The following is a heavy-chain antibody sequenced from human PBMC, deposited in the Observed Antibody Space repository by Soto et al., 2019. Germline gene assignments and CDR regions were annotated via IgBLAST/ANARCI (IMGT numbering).Heavy chain of an antibody. D-gene: IGHD2-21*02. V-gene: IGHV4-39*01. J-gene: IGHJ3*01. CDR1: GGSVSSGNYF. Sequence: QLQLQESGPGLVKPAETLSLKCAVSGGSVSSGNYFWGWIRQPPGKGLEWFGNIYYNGDTYYSPSFKSPVTMSVDTAQNQFSLRLTSVSAADTAVYYCAMRLIDDCNQGHSFGFWGQGTLVTVSS. CDR2: IYYNGDT. CDR3: AMRLIDDCNQGHSFGF.